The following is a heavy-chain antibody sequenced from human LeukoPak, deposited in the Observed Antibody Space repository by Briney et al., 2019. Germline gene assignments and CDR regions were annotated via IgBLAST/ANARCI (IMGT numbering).Heavy chain of an antibody. D-gene: IGHD6-6*01. Sequence: PSETLSLTCTVSGGSISSYYWSWIRQPPGKGLEWIGYIYYSGSTNYNPSLKSRVTISVDTSKNQFSLKLSSVTAADTAVYYCARHRIIAAIGAFDYWGQGTLVTVSS. CDR1: GGSISSYY. V-gene: IGHV4-59*08. CDR3: ARHRIIAAIGAFDY. CDR2: IYYSGST. J-gene: IGHJ4*02.